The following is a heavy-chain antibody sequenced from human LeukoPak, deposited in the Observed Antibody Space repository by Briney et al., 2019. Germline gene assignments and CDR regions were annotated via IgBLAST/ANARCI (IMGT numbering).Heavy chain of an antibody. J-gene: IGHJ5*02. V-gene: IGHV3-7*01. CDR3: AKKDSGGSYNWFDP. Sequence: GGSLRLSCEASGFTFRSYWMNWARQAPGKALEWVANIKQDGRERYYVDSVKGRFTISRDNAKNSLYLQMSSLRVEDTAVYYCAKKDSGGSYNWFDPWGQGTLVTVSS. D-gene: IGHD3-22*01. CDR1: GFTFRSYW. CDR2: IKQDGRER.